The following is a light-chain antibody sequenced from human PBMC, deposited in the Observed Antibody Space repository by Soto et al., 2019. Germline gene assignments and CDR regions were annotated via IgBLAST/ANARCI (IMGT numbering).Light chain of an antibody. CDR2: EVS. Sequence: QSVLTQPASVSGSPGQSITISGTGTSSDVGSYNLVSWYQQHPGKAPKLMIYEVSKRPSGVSNRFSGSKSGNTASLTISGLQAEDEADYYCCSYAGSSTYVFGTGTKLTVL. CDR3: CSYAGSSTYV. V-gene: IGLV2-23*02. CDR1: SSDVGSYNL. J-gene: IGLJ1*01.